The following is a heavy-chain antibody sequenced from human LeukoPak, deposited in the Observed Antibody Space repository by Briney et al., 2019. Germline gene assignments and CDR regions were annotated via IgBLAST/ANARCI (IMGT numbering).Heavy chain of an antibody. CDR3: ARVGSYGGITFDY. J-gene: IGHJ4*02. D-gene: IGHD4-23*01. Sequence: GGSLRLSCAASGFTFSSYWMSWVRQAPGKGLEWVANIKQDGSEKYYVDSVKGRFTISRDNAKNSLYLQMNGLRAEDTAVYYCARVGSYGGITFDYWGQGTLVTVSS. V-gene: IGHV3-7*01. CDR2: IKQDGSEK. CDR1: GFTFSSYW.